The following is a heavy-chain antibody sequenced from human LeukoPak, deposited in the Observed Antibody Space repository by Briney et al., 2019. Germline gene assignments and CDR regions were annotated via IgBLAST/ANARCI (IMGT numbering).Heavy chain of an antibody. J-gene: IGHJ5*02. D-gene: IGHD6-13*01. CDR1: GFTFSSYG. CDR2: IRYDGSNK. Sequence: GGSLRLSCAASGFTFSSYGMHWVRQAPGKGLEWVAFIRYDGSNKYYADSVKGRFTISRDNSKNTLYLQMNSLRAEDTAVYYCARESGIAAALDLWGQGTLVTVSS. CDR3: ARESGIAAALDL. V-gene: IGHV3-30*02.